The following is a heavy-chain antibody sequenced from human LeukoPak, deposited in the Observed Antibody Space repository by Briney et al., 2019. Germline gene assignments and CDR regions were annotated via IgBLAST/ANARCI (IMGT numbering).Heavy chain of an antibody. CDR2: ISDSGGST. CDR1: GFTFSSYD. J-gene: IGHJ4*02. CDR3: AKDLVLAVTTFDY. Sequence: GGSLRLSCAASGFTFSSYDMSWVRQAPGKGLEWVSAISDSGGSTYYADSVKGRFTISRENSKNTLYLQMNSLRAEDTAVYYCAKDLVLAVTTFDYWGQGTLVTVSS. V-gene: IGHV3-23*01. D-gene: IGHD4-11*01.